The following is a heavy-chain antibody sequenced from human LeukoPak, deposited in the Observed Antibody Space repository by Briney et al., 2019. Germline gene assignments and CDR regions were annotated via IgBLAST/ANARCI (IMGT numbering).Heavy chain of an antibody. CDR1: GGSFSGYY. J-gene: IGHJ5*02. Sequence: PSETLSLTCAVYGGSFSGYYWSWIRQPPGRGLEWIGEINHSGSTNYNPSLKSRVTISVDTSKNQFSLKLSPVTAADTAVYYCATQHIVVVVAATLRWSNWFDPWGQGTLVTVSS. D-gene: IGHD2-15*01. CDR3: ATQHIVVVVAATLRWSNWFDP. CDR2: INHSGST. V-gene: IGHV4-34*01.